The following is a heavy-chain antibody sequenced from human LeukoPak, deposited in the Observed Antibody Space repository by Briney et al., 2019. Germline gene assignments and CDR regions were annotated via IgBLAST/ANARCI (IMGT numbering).Heavy chain of an antibody. V-gene: IGHV1-8*03. D-gene: IGHD2-2*01. Sequence: VKVSCKASGYTFTSYDINWVRQATGQGLEWMGWMNPNSGNTGYAQKFQGRVTITRNTSISTAYMELSSLRSEDTAVYYCARRTKRYCSSTSCYSYNWFDPWGQGTLVTVSS. CDR2: MNPNSGNT. J-gene: IGHJ5*02. CDR1: GYTFTSYD. CDR3: ARRTKRYCSSTSCYSYNWFDP.